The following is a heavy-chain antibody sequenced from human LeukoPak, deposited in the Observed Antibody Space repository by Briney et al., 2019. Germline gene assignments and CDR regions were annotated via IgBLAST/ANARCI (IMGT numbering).Heavy chain of an antibody. D-gene: IGHD1/OR15-1a*01. Sequence: GGSLRLSCAASGFTFSSYAMHWVRQAPGKGLEWVAVISYDGSNKYYADSVKGRFTISRDISKNTLYLQMNSLRAEDTAVYYCAKRTIAFDYWGQGTLVTVSS. CDR3: AKRTIAFDY. J-gene: IGHJ4*02. CDR2: ISYDGSNK. CDR1: GFTFSSYA. V-gene: IGHV3-30-3*02.